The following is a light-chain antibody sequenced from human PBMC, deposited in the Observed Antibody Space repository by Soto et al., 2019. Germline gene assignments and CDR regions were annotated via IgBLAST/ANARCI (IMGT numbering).Light chain of an antibody. CDR2: DAS. Sequence: DLQMTQSPSSLSASVGDRVTITCQASQDITNYLNWYRQKPGKAPELLIYDASSSETRVPSRFSGSGSWTDFTLTISSLQPAYIATYYCQQFDSLPYTFGRGTRLEIK. CDR1: QDITNY. CDR3: QQFDSLPYT. V-gene: IGKV1-33*01. J-gene: IGKJ2*01.